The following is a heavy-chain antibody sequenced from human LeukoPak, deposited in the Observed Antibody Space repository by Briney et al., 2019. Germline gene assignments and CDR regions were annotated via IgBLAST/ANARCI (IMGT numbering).Heavy chain of an antibody. Sequence: AGGSLRLSCAASGFTFGSYEMNWVRQAPGKGLEWVSYISSGSTIYDADSVKGRFTISRDNAKNSLYLQMNSLRAEDTAVYYCARESIAVAGAPFDYWGQGTLVTVSS. J-gene: IGHJ4*02. V-gene: IGHV3-48*03. CDR1: GFTFGSYE. CDR3: ARESIAVAGAPFDY. D-gene: IGHD6-19*01. CDR2: ISSGSTI.